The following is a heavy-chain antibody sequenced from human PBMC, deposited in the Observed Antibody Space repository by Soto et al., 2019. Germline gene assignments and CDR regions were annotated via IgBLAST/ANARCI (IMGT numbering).Heavy chain of an antibody. CDR1: GFTFSSYW. D-gene: IGHD6-13*01. J-gene: IGHJ4*02. CDR3: ARRGPGTYFDY. V-gene: IGHV3-74*01. Sequence: HPGGSLRLSCAASGFTFSSYWMHWVRQAPGKGLVWVSRINSDGSSTSYADSVKGRLTISRDNAKNTLYLQMNSLRAEDTAVYYCARRGPGTYFDYWGQGTLVTVSS. CDR2: INSDGSST.